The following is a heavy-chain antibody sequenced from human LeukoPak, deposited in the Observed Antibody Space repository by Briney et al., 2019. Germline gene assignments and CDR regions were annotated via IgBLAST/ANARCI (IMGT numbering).Heavy chain of an antibody. Sequence: GGSLRLSCAASGFTFSGHWMYWLRQAPGKGLAWVSRINGDGSATNYAGSMKGRFTISRDNAKNILYLQMNSLREDDTAVYYCARDINWGQVDYWGQGTLVTVSS. CDR1: GFTFSGHW. J-gene: IGHJ4*02. D-gene: IGHD7-27*01. CDR2: INGDGSAT. V-gene: IGHV3-74*01. CDR3: ARDINWGQVDY.